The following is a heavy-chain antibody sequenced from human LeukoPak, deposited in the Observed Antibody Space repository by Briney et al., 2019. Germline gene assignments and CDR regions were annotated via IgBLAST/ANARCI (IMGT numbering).Heavy chain of an antibody. Sequence: GGSLRLSCAASGFTFSTYAMTWVRQAPGKGLEWVSTISGSGAGTYYADSVKGRFTISRDNSKNTLYLQMNSLRAEDTAVYYCARVIQLWLMLDYWGQGTLVTVSS. CDR2: ISGSGAGT. D-gene: IGHD5-18*01. CDR1: GFTFSTYA. J-gene: IGHJ4*02. CDR3: ARVIQLWLMLDY. V-gene: IGHV3-23*01.